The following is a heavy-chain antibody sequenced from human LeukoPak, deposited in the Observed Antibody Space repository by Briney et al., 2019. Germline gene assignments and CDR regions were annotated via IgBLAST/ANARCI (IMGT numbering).Heavy chain of an antibody. CDR2: IRYDGSNK. V-gene: IGHV3-30*02. Sequence: GGSLRLSCAASGFTFSGYGMHWVRQAPGKGLEWVAFIRYDGSNKYYADSVKGRFTISRDNSKNTLYLQMNSLRAEDTAVYYCAKAGYSSSWSYFDYWGQGTLVTVSS. CDR3: AKAGYSSSWSYFDY. D-gene: IGHD6-13*01. J-gene: IGHJ4*02. CDR1: GFTFSGYG.